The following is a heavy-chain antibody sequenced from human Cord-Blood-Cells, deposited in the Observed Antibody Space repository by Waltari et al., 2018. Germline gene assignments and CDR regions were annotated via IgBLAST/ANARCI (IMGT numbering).Heavy chain of an antibody. CDR3: ARGSPYYYYYYMDV. V-gene: IGHV3-53*01. CDR1: GFTVSSNS. Sequence: VQLVESGGGLIQPGGSLRLSCAASGFTVSSNSMSWVRQAPGKGLEWVSVSYSGGSTYYADSVKGRFTISRDNSKNTLYLQMNSLRAEDTAVYYCARGSPYYYYYYMDVWGKGTTVTVSS. CDR2: SYSGGST. J-gene: IGHJ6*03.